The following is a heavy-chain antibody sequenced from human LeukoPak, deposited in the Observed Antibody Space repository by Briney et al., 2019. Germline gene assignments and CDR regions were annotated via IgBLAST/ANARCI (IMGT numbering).Heavy chain of an antibody. J-gene: IGHJ5*02. CDR3: ARRLTQYDCFDP. CDR1: GDSVSSDSAA. V-gene: IGHV6-1*01. CDR2: TYYRSTWYN. Sequence: SQTLSLTCAISGDSVSSDSAAWNWIRQSPSRGLEWLGRTYYRSTWYNDYAVSVRGRITVNPDTSKNQFSLHLNSVTPEDAAVYYCARRLTQYDCFDPWGQGILVTVSS. D-gene: IGHD2-2*01.